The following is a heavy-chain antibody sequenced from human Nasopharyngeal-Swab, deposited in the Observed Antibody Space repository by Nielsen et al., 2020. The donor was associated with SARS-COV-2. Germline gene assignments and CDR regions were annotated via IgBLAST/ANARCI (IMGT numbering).Heavy chain of an antibody. CDR2: ISSDESTT. J-gene: IGHJ4*02. CDR1: GFSFSIYW. D-gene: IGHD1-1*01. CDR3: ARDSPWQELDY. V-gene: IGHV3-74*01. Sequence: GESLKISCAASGFSFSIYWMHWVRQPPGKGLVWVSGISSDESTTTYADSMKGRFTISRENTKNTLYLQMNSLRAEDTAVYYCARDSPWQELDYWGQGTLVTVSS.